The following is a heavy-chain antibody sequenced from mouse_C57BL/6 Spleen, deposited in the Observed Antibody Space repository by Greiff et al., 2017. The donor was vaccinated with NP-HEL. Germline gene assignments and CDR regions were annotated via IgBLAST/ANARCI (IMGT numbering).Heavy chain of an antibody. CDR1: GYTFTSYW. V-gene: IGHV1-69*01. Sequence: QVQLQQPGAELVMPGASVKLSCKASGYTFTSYWMHWVKQRPGQGLEWIGEIDPSDSYTNYNQKFKGKSTLTVDKSSSTAYMQLSSLTSEDSAVYYCATCSSYVDYWGQGTTLTVSS. CDR3: ATCSSYVDY. J-gene: IGHJ2*01. D-gene: IGHD1-1*01. CDR2: IDPSDSYT.